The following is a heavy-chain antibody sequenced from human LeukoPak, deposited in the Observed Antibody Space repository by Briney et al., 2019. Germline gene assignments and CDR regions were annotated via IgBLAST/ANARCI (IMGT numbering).Heavy chain of an antibody. D-gene: IGHD6-13*01. CDR1: GFTFSNAW. CDR2: IKSKTDGGTT. CDR3: AKIPAAAAYYFDY. J-gene: IGHJ4*02. V-gene: IGHV3-15*01. Sequence: GGSLRLSCAASGFTFSNAWMSWVRQAPGKGLEWVGRIKSKTDGGTTDYAAPVKGRFTISRDDSKNTLYLQMNSLRAEDTAVYYCAKIPAAAAYYFDYWGQGTLVTVSS.